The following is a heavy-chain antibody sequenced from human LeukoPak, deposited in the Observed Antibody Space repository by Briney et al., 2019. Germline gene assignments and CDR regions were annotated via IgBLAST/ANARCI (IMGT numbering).Heavy chain of an antibody. V-gene: IGHV4-31*03. J-gene: IGHJ4*02. CDR1: GGSLSSGGYY. CDR3: AREKDDSTEAY. Sequence: SETLSLTCTVSGGSLSSGGYYWSWIRQHPGKGLEWIGYIHYSGGTYYSPSLKSRVTISVDTSKNQFSLKLSSVTAADTAVYYCAREKDDSTEAYWGQGTLVTVSS. CDR2: IHYSGGT. D-gene: IGHD3-22*01.